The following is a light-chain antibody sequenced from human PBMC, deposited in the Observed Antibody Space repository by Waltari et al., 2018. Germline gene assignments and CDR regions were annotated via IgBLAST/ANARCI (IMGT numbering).Light chain of an antibody. CDR3: QQYNSYSLLT. Sequence: DIRMTQSPSTLSASAGDSVIISCRASQSIRKWLAWYQQKPGKAPKLLNYEASTLQSGVPSRFSGTGSGTDFTLTISSLQPDDFATYYCQQYNSYSLLTFGGGTKVEIK. J-gene: IGKJ4*01. V-gene: IGKV1-5*03. CDR1: QSIRKW. CDR2: EAS.